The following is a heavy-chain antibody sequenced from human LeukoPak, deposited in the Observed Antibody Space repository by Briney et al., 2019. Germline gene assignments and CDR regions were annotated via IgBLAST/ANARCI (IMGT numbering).Heavy chain of an antibody. CDR3: ARGVREHQSDC. Sequence: GGSLRLSCAASGLIFKTYAMHWVRQAPGKGLEWVTMIWYDGSNKYYGDSVKGRFTISRDNSKNTLYLQMNSLRAEDTAVYYCARGVREHQSDCWGQGTLVTVSS. D-gene: IGHD1-26*01. V-gene: IGHV3-33*01. CDR1: GLIFKTYA. J-gene: IGHJ4*02. CDR2: IWYDGSNK.